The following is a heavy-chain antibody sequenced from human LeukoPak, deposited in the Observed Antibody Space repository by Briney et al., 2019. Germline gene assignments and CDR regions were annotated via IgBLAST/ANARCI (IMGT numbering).Heavy chain of an antibody. CDR3: AKGGATVIDY. J-gene: IGHJ4*02. D-gene: IGHD4-17*01. V-gene: IGHV3-74*01. CDR2: INSDGSST. Sequence: GGSLRLSCAASGVTFSNYWMHWVSHDPGKGLVWVSRINSDGSSTTSADSVKGRFTISRDNAKNTLYLQMNSLRAEDTAVYYCAKGGATVIDYWGQDTLVTVSS. CDR1: GVTFSNYW.